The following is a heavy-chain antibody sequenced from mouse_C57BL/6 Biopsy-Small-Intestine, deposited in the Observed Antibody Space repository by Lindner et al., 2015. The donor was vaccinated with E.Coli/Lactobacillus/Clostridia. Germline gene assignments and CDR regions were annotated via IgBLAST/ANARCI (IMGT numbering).Heavy chain of an antibody. J-gene: IGHJ3*01. CDR1: GFNIKDDY. D-gene: IGHD1-1*01. Sequence: VQLQESGAELVRPGASVKLSCTASGFNIKDDYMHWVKQRPEQGLEWIGWIDPENGDTEYASKFQGKATITADTSSNTAYLQLSSLTSEDSAVYFCARDLGIYGSSAWFAYWGQGTLVTVSA. CDR3: ARDLGIYGSSAWFAY. CDR2: IDPENGDT. V-gene: IGHV14-4*01.